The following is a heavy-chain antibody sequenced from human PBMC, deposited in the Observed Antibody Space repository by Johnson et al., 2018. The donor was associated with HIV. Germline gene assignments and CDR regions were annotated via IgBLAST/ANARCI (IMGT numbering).Heavy chain of an antibody. CDR3: ARVRGGTGHGAFDI. CDR2: ISYDASNK. V-gene: IGHV3-30*04. Sequence: QVQLVESGGGVVQPGRSLRLSCAASAFTFSSYAMHWVLQAPGKGLEWVAVISYDASNKYYADSVKGRFTISRDNSKNKLYLQMNRLRTEDTAVYCCARVRGGTGHGAFDIWGQGTMVTVSS. CDR1: AFTFSSYA. J-gene: IGHJ3*02.